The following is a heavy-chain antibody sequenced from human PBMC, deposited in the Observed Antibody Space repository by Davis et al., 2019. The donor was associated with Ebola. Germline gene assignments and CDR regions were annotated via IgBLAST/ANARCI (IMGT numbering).Heavy chain of an antibody. V-gene: IGHV4-30-2*01. J-gene: IGHJ5*02. D-gene: IGHD6-13*01. CDR1: GGSISSGGYS. Sequence: PSETLSLTCTVSGGSISSGGYSWSWIRQPPGKGLEWIGYIYHSGSTYYNPSLKSRVTISVDRSKNQFSLKLSSVTAADTAVYYCARELAAAGTSWFDPWGQGTLVTVSS. CDR3: ARELAAAGTSWFDP. CDR2: IYHSGST.